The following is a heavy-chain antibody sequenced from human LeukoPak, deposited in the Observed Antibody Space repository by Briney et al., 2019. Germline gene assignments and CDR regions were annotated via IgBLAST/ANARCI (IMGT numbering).Heavy chain of an antibody. J-gene: IGHJ6*03. CDR2: IYHSGST. Sequence: PSETLSLTCTVSSGSISTSNYYWGWIRQPPGKGLEWIGSIYHSGSTYYNPSLKSRVTISVDTSKNQSSLKLSSVTAADTAVYYCARDNLGAYYDSSGYYRVRLAMDVWGKGTTVTVSS. CDR3: ARDNLGAYYDSSGYYRVRLAMDV. D-gene: IGHD3-22*01. CDR1: SGSISTSNYY. V-gene: IGHV4-39*07.